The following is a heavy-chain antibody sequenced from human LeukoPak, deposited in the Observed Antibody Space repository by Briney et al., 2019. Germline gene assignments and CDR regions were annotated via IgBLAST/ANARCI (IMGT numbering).Heavy chain of an antibody. J-gene: IGHJ4*02. Sequence: ASVKVSCKVSGYTLTELSMHWVRQAPGKGLEWMGGFDPEDGETIYAQKFQGRVTMTEDTSTDTAYMELSSLRSEDTAVYYCATDRYYNILTGYPYWGQGTLVTVSS. CDR3: ATDRYYNILTGYPY. CDR2: FDPEDGET. D-gene: IGHD3-9*01. V-gene: IGHV1-24*01. CDR1: GYTLTELS.